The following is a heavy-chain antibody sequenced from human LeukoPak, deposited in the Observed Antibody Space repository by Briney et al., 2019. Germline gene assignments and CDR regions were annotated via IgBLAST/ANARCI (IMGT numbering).Heavy chain of an antibody. D-gene: IGHD2-21*02. CDR3: ASELAHCVGDCLKN. J-gene: IGHJ4*02. CDR2: INSDGSLT. Sequence: GGSLRLSCAASGFTFSSSWMHWVRQAPGKGLVWVSRINSDGSLTNYADSVKGRSTIFRDNAKNTLYLQMNSLRAEDTAVYYCASELAHCVGDCLKNWGQGTLVTVSS. V-gene: IGHV3-74*01. CDR1: GFTFSSSW.